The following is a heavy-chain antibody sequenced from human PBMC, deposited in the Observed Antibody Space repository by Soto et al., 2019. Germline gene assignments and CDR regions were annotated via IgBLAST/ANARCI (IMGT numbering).Heavy chain of an antibody. CDR1: GGSMRSYY. CDR3: AGESPYQHDNVGWTGAFDL. J-gene: IGHJ3*01. V-gene: IGHV4-59*01. CDR2: IFYTGRT. D-gene: IGHD1-1*01. Sequence: QVQLQGSGPGLVKPSETLSLTCSVSGGSMRSYYWNWIRQPPGRGLEWIGHIFYTGRTNYHSSLKRRVTNSIDTHRKQFSLNLNSGAAADAAVYYWAGESPYQHDNVGWTGAFDLWGQWKSVTVSS.